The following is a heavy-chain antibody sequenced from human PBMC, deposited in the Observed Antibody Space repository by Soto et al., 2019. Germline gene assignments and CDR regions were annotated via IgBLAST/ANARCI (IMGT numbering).Heavy chain of an antibody. V-gene: IGHV1-69*02. J-gene: IGHJ4*02. CDR1: GDTFNFYT. Sequence: QVQLVQSGAEVRKPGSAVRVSCKASGDTFNFYTINWVRQAPGLGLEWMGSVNPILTMSNYARKFEGRVTITADKSTTTAYMEPRSPGSDDTAICYCATRYGSGYRAFGYWGQGALVTVSS. CDR2: VNPILTMS. CDR3: ATRYGSGYRAFGY. D-gene: IGHD3-10*01.